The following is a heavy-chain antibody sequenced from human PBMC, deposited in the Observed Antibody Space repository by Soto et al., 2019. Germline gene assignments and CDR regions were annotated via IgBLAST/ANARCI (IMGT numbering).Heavy chain of an antibody. V-gene: IGHV3-33*01. CDR1: GFTFSSYG. CDR2: IWYDGRSK. Sequence: QVQLVESGGGVVQPGRSLRLSCAASGFTFSSYGLHWVRQAPGKGLEWVAVIWYDGRSKYYADSVQGRFTISRDNSKNTLYLQVNSLRAEDTAVYYCARSPCSTSCYVDDYWGQGTLVTVSS. D-gene: IGHD2-2*01. CDR3: ARSPCSTSCYVDDY. J-gene: IGHJ4*02.